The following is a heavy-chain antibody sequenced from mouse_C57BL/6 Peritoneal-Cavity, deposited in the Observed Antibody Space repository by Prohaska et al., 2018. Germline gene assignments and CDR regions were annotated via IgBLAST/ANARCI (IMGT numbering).Heavy chain of an antibody. V-gene: IGHV1-18*01. J-gene: IGHJ1*03. Sequence: QSHGKSLEWIGDINPNNGGTIYNQKFKGKATLTVDKSSSTAYMELRSLTSEDTAVYYCARGSYYYGSSYDWYFDVWGTATTVTVPS. D-gene: IGHD1-1*01. CDR2: INPNNGGT. CDR3: ARGSYYYGSSYDWYFDV.